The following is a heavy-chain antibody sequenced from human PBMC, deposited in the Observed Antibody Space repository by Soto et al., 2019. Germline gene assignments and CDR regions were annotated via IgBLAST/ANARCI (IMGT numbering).Heavy chain of an antibody. CDR1: GDTFTNLG. CDR3: ARERAVGLYLDD. J-gene: IGHJ4*02. D-gene: IGHD6-19*01. Sequence: QVQLLQSGPEVKKPGTSVKVSCKASGDTFTNLGISWVRQAPGQRLEWMGWISAVNGNTNYAQKFQGRVTMTTETSTRTLYMELRSLRSDDTAVYYCARERAVGLYLDDWGQGTLVTVSS. CDR2: ISAVNGNT. V-gene: IGHV1-18*04.